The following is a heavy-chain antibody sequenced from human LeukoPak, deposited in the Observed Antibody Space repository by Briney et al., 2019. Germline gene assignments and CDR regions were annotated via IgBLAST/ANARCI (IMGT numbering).Heavy chain of an antibody. CDR3: ARGAADYYDSVSKYYFDY. D-gene: IGHD3-22*01. CDR2: INHSGST. J-gene: IGHJ4*02. V-gene: IGHV4-34*01. CDR1: GGSFSGYY. Sequence: SETLSLTCAVYGGSFSGYYWSWIRQPPGKGLEWIGEINHSGSTNYNPSLKSRVTISVDTSKNQFSLKLSSVTAADTAVYYCARGAADYYDSVSKYYFDYWGQGTLVTVSS.